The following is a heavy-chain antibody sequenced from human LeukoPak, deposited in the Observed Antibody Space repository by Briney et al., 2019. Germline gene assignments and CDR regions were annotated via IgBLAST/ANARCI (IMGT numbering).Heavy chain of an antibody. CDR3: ARLSSGTYNPVDY. V-gene: IGHV3-23*01. D-gene: IGHD1-26*01. CDR1: GFTFSSFA. CDR2: ISGSGGST. Sequence: PGGSLRLSCGASGFTFSSFAMSWARQAPGKGLEWVSAISGSGGSTFYADSVKGRFTISRDNSKDTLYLQMNSLRAEDTAVYYCARLSSGTYNPVDYWGQGTLVTVSS. J-gene: IGHJ4*02.